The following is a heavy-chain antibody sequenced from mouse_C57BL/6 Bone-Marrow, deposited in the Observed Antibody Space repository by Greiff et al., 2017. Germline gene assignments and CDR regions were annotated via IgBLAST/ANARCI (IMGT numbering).Heavy chain of an antibody. CDR3: VVDGYSYFDY. CDR2: IRSKSNNYAT. D-gene: IGHD2-3*01. Sequence: DAGGGLVQPKGSLKLSCAASGFSFNTYAMNWVRQAPGKGLEWVARIRSKSNNYATYYADSVKDRFTISRDDSESMLYLQMNNLKTEDTAMYYCVVDGYSYFDYWGQGTTLTVSS. J-gene: IGHJ2*01. V-gene: IGHV10-1*01. CDR1: GFSFNTYA.